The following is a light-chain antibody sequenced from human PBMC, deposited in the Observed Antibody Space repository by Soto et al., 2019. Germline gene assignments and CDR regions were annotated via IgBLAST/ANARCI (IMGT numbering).Light chain of an antibody. CDR1: QSLLHSNGYNY. CDR2: LGS. V-gene: IGKV2-28*01. J-gene: IGKJ5*01. Sequence: DIVMTQSPLSLPVTPGEPASISCRSSQSLLHSNGYNYWDGYLQKPGPSPQLLIYLGSNRASGVPDRFSGSGSGTDFTLKISRVEAEDVGVCYCMQAPQTPITLGQGTRLEIK. CDR3: MQAPQTPIT.